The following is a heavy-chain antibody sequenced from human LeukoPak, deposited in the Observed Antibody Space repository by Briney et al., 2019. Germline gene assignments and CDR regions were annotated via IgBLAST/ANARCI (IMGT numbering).Heavy chain of an antibody. CDR2: IIPIFGTA. V-gene: IGHV1-69*05. CDR1: GGTFSSYA. CDR3: ARAIAARPVIDHYYYYMDV. D-gene: IGHD6-6*01. J-gene: IGHJ6*03. Sequence: SVKVSCKASGGTFSSYAISWVRQAPGQGLEWMGGIIPIFGTANYAQKFQGRVTITTDESTSTAYMELSSLRSEDTAVYYCARAIAARPVIDHYYYYMDVWGKGTTVTVSS.